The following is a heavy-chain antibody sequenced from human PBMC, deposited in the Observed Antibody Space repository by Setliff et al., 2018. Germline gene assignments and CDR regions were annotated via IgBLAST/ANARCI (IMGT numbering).Heavy chain of an antibody. CDR2: IYYTGIT. CDR3: ATRKSSGRLYYMDV. V-gene: IGHV4-39*07. J-gene: IGHJ6*03. D-gene: IGHD1-26*01. CDR1: GGSLGTYPYY. Sequence: KPSETLSLTCNVSGGSLGTYPYYWGWIRQPPGKGLEWIGNIYYTGITYYNPSLKSRVTISLDTSKNQFSLKLTSVTAADTAVYYCATRKSSGRLYYMDVWGKGTTVTV.